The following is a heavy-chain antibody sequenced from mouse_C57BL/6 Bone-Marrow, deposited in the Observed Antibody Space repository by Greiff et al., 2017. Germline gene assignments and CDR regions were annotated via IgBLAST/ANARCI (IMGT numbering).Heavy chain of an antibody. CDR1: GFSLTSYG. Sequence: VQVVESGPGLVQPSQSLSITCTVSGFSLTSYGVHWVRQSPGKGLEWLGVIWRGGSTDSNAAFMSRLSSTKDNSKSQVFFKMNSLQADDTAIYDCAKGGGDWYYFDYWGQGTTLTVAS. CDR2: IWRGGST. CDR3: AKGGGDWYYFDY. D-gene: IGHD3-3*01. J-gene: IGHJ2*01. V-gene: IGHV2-5*01.